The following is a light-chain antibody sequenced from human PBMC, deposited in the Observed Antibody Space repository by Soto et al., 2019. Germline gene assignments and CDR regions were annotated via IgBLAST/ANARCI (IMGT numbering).Light chain of an antibody. J-gene: IGLJ1*01. CDR2: EVS. CDR1: SSDVGGYNY. Sequence: QSALTQPASVSGSPGQSITISCTGTSSDVGGYNYVSWYQQHPGKAPKLVIYEVSYRPSGVSNRFSGSKSANTASLTISGLQAEDEADYYCSSYSSSRTRVFGSGTKLTVL. V-gene: IGLV2-14*01. CDR3: SSYSSSRTRV.